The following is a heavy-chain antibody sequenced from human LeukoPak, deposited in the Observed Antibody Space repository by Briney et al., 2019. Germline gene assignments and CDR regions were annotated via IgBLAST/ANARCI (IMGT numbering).Heavy chain of an antibody. CDR3: ARDQDYGDSLDY. V-gene: IGHV1-18*01. J-gene: IGHJ4*02. CDR2: ISAYNGNT. CDR1: GYTFTSYG. D-gene: IGHD4-17*01. Sequence: ASVKVSCKASGYTFTSYGISWVRQAPGQGLEWMGWISAYNGNTNYAQKLQGRVTMTTDTSTSTAYMELRGLRSDDTAVYYCARDQDYGDSLDYWGQGTLVTVSS.